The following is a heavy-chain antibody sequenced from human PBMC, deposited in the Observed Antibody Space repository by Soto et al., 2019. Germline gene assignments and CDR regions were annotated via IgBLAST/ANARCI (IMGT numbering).Heavy chain of an antibody. D-gene: IGHD6-6*01. J-gene: IGHJ6*03. V-gene: IGHV1-46*03. Sequence: QVQLVQSGAEVKKPGASVRVSCETSGYTFTSNYIHWVRQAPGQGLEWMGLINPSGGSTSYAQMFQGRVTMTRATSASTVYMELSSLRSEDTAVYYCATRSLITSSAMERAGFYYMDVWGNGTTVTVSS. CDR3: ATRSLITSSAMERAGFYYMDV. CDR2: INPSGGST. CDR1: GYTFTSNY.